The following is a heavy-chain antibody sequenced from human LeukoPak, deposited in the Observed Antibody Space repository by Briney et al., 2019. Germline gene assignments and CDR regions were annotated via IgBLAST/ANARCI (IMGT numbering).Heavy chain of an antibody. V-gene: IGHV1-8*01. Sequence: GASVKVSFKTSGYTFSSYDINWVRQATGQGVERMAWMKPNNGKTGFKQKFRGRVTITGTTSISTVYMELSSLTSEDTAVYFCASRKSVSAADDAFEIWGQGTMVTVTS. CDR2: MKPNNGKT. CDR1: GYTFSSYD. J-gene: IGHJ3*02. D-gene: IGHD2-2*01. CDR3: ASRKSVSAADDAFEI.